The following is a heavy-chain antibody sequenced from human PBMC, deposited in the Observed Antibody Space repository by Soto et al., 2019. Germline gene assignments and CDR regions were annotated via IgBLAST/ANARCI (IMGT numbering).Heavy chain of an antibody. CDR2: INPNSGAT. D-gene: IGHD2-2*01. Sequence: VKVSCKASGYTFTDYYLLWVRQAPGQGLEWMGWINPNSGATNYAQKFRGRVTMTRDTSISTAYMELSRLRSDDTAVYYCLGGPAAIERGYYYYNMDVWGQGTTVTVS. V-gene: IGHV1-2*02. CDR1: GYTFTDYY. CDR3: LGGPAAIERGYYYYNMDV. J-gene: IGHJ6*02.